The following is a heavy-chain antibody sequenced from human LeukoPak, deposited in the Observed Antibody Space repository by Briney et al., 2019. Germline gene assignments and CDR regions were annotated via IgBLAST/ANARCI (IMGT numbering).Heavy chain of an antibody. D-gene: IGHD3-3*01. Sequence: SETLSLTCTVSGGSISSYYWSWIRQPPGKGLEWIGYIYYSGSTNYNPSLKSRVTKSVDTSKNQFSLKLSSVTAADTAVYYCARDRSYELDYWGQGTLVTVSS. CDR3: ARDRSYELDY. CDR1: GGSISSYY. J-gene: IGHJ4*02. CDR2: IYYSGST. V-gene: IGHV4-59*01.